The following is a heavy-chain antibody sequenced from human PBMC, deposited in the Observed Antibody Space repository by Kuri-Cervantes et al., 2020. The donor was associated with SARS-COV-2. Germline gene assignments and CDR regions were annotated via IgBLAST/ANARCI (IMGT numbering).Heavy chain of an antibody. CDR3: ARYGTTERDAFDI. CDR1: GFTFSSYS. V-gene: IGHV3-48*02. CDR2: ISSSSSSTI. Sequence: GESLKISCAASGFTFSSYSMNWVRQATGKGLEWVSYISSSSSSTIYYADSVKGRFTISRDNAKNSLYLQMNSLRDEDTAVYYCARYGTTERDAFDIWGQGTMVTVSS. D-gene: IGHD1-1*01. J-gene: IGHJ3*02.